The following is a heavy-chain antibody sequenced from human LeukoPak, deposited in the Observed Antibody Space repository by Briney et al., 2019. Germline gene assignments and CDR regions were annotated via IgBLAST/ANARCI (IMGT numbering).Heavy chain of an antibody. CDR2: ISGSGGST. CDR1: GFTFSSYA. J-gene: IGHJ6*04. D-gene: IGHD2-2*01. Sequence: PGGSLRLSCAASGFTFSSYAMSWVRQAPGKGLEWVSAISGSGGSTYYAGSVKGRFTISRDNSKNTLYPQMNSLRAEDTAVYHCANSPREYCSSTSCPYYYYYGMDVWGKGTTVTVSS. CDR3: ANSPREYCSSTSCPYYYYYGMDV. V-gene: IGHV3-23*01.